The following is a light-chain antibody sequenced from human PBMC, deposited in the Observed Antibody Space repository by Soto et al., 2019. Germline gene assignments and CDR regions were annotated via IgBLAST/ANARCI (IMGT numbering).Light chain of an antibody. CDR1: QSITSH. CDR2: AGS. CDR3: HQSYSPPLT. V-gene: IGKV1-39*01. J-gene: IGKJ1*01. Sequence: DIQLTQSPASLSAFVGDTVTITCRPSQSITSHLNWYQQKPGTGPKLLIWAGSSLQCGAPSRFSGSVSRTDFTLTISSLQPEDFATYSCHQSYSPPLTLGQGPKLHI.